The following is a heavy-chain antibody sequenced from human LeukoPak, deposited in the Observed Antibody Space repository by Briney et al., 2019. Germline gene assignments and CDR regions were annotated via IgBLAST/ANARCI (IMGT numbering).Heavy chain of an antibody. CDR1: GFTFSNYG. V-gene: IGHV3-30*02. Sequence: GGSLRLSCAASGFTFSNYGMHWVRQATGKGLEWVSFIWSDGNNRFYADSVKGRFTVSRDNSKNMLYLQMDSLRPEDTAVYYCAKDPGASVSGFYMDVWGKGTTVIVSS. CDR2: IWSDGNNR. J-gene: IGHJ6*03. CDR3: AKDPGASVSGFYMDV. D-gene: IGHD2-8*02.